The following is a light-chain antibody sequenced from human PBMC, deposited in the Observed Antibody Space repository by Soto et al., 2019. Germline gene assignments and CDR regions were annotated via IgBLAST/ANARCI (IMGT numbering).Light chain of an antibody. CDR2: GVS. CDR3: QQYVSAPIT. V-gene: IGKV3-20*01. Sequence: EIVLTQTPGTLSLSPGERSTLSCISSQSLSSNYLAWYQQKPGQAPRLLIYGVSSRATGVPVSFSGSGSGTDFALTISRLEPEDFAVYYCQQYVSAPITFGQGTLLEVK. CDR1: QSLSSNY. J-gene: IGKJ5*01.